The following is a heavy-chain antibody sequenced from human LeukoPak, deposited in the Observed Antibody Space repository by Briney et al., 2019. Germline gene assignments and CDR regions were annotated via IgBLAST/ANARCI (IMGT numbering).Heavy chain of an antibody. CDR1: GFIFNNYW. CDR3: ARAQGFFDL. CDR2: IKKDGSEK. J-gene: IGHJ4*02. Sequence: GGSPRLSCAASGFIFNNYWMSWVRQAPGKGLEWVANIKKDGSEKYYPDSVEGRFTISRDNAKNSLYLQLNSLRAEDTAVYYCARAQGFFDLWGQGTLVSVPS. V-gene: IGHV3-7*01.